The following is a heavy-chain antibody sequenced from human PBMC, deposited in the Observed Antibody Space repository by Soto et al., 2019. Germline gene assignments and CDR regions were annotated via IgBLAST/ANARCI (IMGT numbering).Heavy chain of an antibody. CDR2: INPNSGGT. V-gene: IGHV1-2*02. D-gene: IGHD3-3*01. J-gene: IGHJ6*02. Sequence: ASVKVSCKASGYTFTGYYMHWALQAPGQGLEWMGWINPNSGGTNYAQKFQGRVTMTRDTSISTAYMELSRLRSDDTAVYYCAREKITIFGVVIIDYYYYGMDVWGQGTTVTVSS. CDR3: AREKITIFGVVIIDYYYYGMDV. CDR1: GYTFTGYY.